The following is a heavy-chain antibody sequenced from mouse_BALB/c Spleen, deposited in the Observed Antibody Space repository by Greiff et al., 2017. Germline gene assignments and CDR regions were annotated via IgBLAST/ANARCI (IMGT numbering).Heavy chain of an antibody. D-gene: IGHD1-1*01. CDR3: ARYNYGSPFDY. V-gene: IGHV1-54*01. CDR1: GYAFTNYL. CDR2: INPGSGGT. Sequence: VQLQQSGAELVRPGTSVKVSCKASGYAFTNYLIEWVKQRPGQGLEWIGVINPGSGGTNYNEKFKGKATLTADKSSSTAYMQLSSLTSDDSAVYFCARYNYGSPFDYWGQGTTLTVSS. J-gene: IGHJ2*01.